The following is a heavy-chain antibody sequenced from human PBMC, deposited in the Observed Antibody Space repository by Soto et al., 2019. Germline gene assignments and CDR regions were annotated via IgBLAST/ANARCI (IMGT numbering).Heavy chain of an antibody. D-gene: IGHD2-21*02. Sequence: SETLSLTCTISGGSISGFYWGWIRQPPGKGLEWIGNIYYSGSTNYDPSLRSRVTISLNTSKNQFSLNLNSVTAADTAIYYCARWTYCGGDCYWLDFWGQGTLVTVSS. CDR1: GGSISGFY. J-gene: IGHJ4*02. CDR3: ARWTYCGGDCYWLDF. CDR2: IYYSGST. V-gene: IGHV4-59*01.